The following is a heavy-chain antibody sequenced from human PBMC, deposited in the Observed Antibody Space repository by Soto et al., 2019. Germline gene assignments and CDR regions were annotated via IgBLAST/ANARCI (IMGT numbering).Heavy chain of an antibody. J-gene: IGHJ4*02. CDR2: IYWNDDK. V-gene: IGHV2-5*01. D-gene: IGHD6-19*01. Sequence: SGPTLVNPTQTRTLTCTFSGFSLTTSGVGVGWIRQPPGKALEWLALIYWNDDKRYSPSLKSRLTITKDTSKNQVVLTMTNMDPVDTATYYCAHRLRWLAKFDYWGQGTLVTVSS. CDR3: AHRLRWLAKFDY. CDR1: GFSLTTSGVG.